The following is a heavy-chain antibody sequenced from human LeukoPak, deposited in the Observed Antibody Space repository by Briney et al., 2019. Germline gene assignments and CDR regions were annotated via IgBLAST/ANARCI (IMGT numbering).Heavy chain of an antibody. J-gene: IGHJ4*02. CDR3: ARGPIAAAGDY. CDR2: INANNGNT. Sequence: ASVKVSCKASGYTFTGYYMHWVRQAPGQGLEWMGWINANNGNTNYAQNLQGRVTMTRDTSTSTVYMELRSLRSDDTAVYYCARGPIAAAGDYWGQGTLVTVSS. D-gene: IGHD6-13*01. V-gene: IGHV1-18*04. CDR1: GYTFTGYY.